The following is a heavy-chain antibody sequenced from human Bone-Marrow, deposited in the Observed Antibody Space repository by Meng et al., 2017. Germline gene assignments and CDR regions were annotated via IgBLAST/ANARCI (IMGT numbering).Heavy chain of an antibody. CDR3: AREGGPDKWFDP. CDR2: LNTNGGGT. V-gene: IGHV1-2*02. J-gene: IGHJ5*02. Sequence: QVKLVQSGAAVNKPGASVRGSCKASGYTFKGYYIHWVRQAPGQGLEWMGWLNTNGGGTYYAQQLQGRVTMTRDTSINTAYLELSRLTSADTAVYYCAREGGPDKWFDPWGQGTLVTVSS. D-gene: IGHD2-15*01. CDR1: GYTFKGYY.